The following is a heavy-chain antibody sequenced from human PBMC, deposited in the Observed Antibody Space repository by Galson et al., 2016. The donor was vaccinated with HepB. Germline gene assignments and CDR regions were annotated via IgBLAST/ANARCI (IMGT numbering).Heavy chain of an antibody. D-gene: IGHD6-19*01. J-gene: IGHJ3*02. Sequence: SLRLSCAASGFTFSNYWMNWVRQAPGKGLEWVANIREDGREKYYVDSVKGRFTISRDNGKNSLFLQMNSLRAEDTAVFYCVRGPSGGWFHSGAFDMWGQGTVVGVSS. V-gene: IGHV3-7*03. CDR3: VRGPSGGWFHSGAFDM. CDR2: IREDGREK. CDR1: GFTFSNYW.